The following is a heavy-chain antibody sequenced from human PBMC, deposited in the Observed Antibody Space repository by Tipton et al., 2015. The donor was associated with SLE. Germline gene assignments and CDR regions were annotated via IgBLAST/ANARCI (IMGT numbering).Heavy chain of an antibody. J-gene: IGHJ4*02. Sequence: TLSLTCAVSGYSISGGNYWGWTRQPPGKGLEWIGSMYHSGSTHYNPSLKSRVTISVDSSKNHFSLRVTSVTAADTAVYYCARYTGGGFYFDYWGQGTLVIVSS. V-gene: IGHV4-38-2*01. CDR2: MYHSGST. CDR1: GYSISGGNY. D-gene: IGHD2-2*02. CDR3: ARYTGGGFYFDY.